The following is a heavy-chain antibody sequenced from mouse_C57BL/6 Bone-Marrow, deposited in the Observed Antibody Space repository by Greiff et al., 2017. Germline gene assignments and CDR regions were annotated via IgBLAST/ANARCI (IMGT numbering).Heavy chain of an antibody. CDR2: ISSGGSYT. Sequence: EVKLMESGGDLVKPGGSLKLSCAASGFTFSSYGMSWVRQTPDKRLEWVATISSGGSYTYYPDSVKGRFTISRDNDKNTLYLQMSSLKSEDTAMYYCARHVTGTYLDVWGTGTTVTVSS. CDR1: GFTFSSYG. J-gene: IGHJ1*03. CDR3: ARHVTGTYLDV. V-gene: IGHV5-6*01. D-gene: IGHD4-1*01.